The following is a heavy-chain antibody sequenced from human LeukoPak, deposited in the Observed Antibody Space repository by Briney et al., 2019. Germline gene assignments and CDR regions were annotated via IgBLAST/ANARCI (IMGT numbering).Heavy chain of an antibody. CDR3: ARPGPNWFDP. Sequence: SETLSLTCTVSGGSISSYYWNWIRQPPGKGLEWIGYIFYRGSTNYNPSLKSRVTISVDTSKNQFSLKLSSVTAADTAVYYCARPGPNWFDPWGQGTLVTVSS. V-gene: IGHV4-59*12. J-gene: IGHJ5*02. CDR1: GGSISSYY. CDR2: IFYRGST.